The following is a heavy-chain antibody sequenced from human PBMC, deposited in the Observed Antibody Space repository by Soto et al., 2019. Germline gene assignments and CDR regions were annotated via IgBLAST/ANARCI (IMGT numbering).Heavy chain of an antibody. CDR2: IDHSGST. Sequence: PSETLSLTCAVYGGSFSGYYWSWIRQPPGKGLEWIGEIDHSGSTNYNPSLKSRVTISVDTSKNQFSLKLSSVTAADTAVYYCARGVRGVTAAVDYWGQGTLVTVSS. CDR1: GGSFSGYY. J-gene: IGHJ4*02. V-gene: IGHV4-34*01. CDR3: ARGVRGVTAAVDY. D-gene: IGHD3-10*01.